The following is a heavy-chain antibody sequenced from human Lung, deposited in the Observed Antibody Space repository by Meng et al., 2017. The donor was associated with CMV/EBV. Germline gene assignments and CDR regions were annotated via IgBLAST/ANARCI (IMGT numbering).Heavy chain of an antibody. Sequence: SETLSLTCAVYGGSFSGYYWSWIRQPPGKGLEWIGEINHSGSTNYNPSLKSRVTISVDTSKNQFSLKLSSVTAADTAVYYCARGGYCSSTSCYKLYRNWFDPWXQGHXVTVDS. CDR1: GGSFSGYY. CDR3: ARGGYCSSTSCYKLYRNWFDP. J-gene: IGHJ5*02. V-gene: IGHV4-34*01. D-gene: IGHD2-2*02. CDR2: INHSGST.